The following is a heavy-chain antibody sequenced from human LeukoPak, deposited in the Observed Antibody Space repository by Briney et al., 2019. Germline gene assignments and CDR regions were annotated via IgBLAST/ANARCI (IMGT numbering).Heavy chain of an antibody. J-gene: IGHJ4*02. Sequence: GGSLGLSCAASGFTFSSYGMHWVRQAPGKGLEWVAVIWYDGSNKYYADSVKGRFTISRDNSKNTLYLQMNSLRAEDTAVYYCARDFEGHGFGEGPFDYWGQGTLVTVSS. CDR2: IWYDGSNK. CDR3: ARDFEGHGFGEGPFDY. CDR1: GFTFSSYG. D-gene: IGHD3-10*01. V-gene: IGHV3-33*01.